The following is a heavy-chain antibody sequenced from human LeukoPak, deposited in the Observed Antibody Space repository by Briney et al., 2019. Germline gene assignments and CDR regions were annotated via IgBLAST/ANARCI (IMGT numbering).Heavy chain of an antibody. D-gene: IGHD3-22*01. CDR3: AKALGRYYDSSGYYAIDY. CDR1: GFTFTSYG. V-gene: IGHV3-23*01. CDR2: IRDSGGST. J-gene: IGHJ4*02. Sequence: GGSLRLSCAASGFTFTSYGMHWVRQAPGKGLEWVSAIRDSGGSTYYTDSVKGRLTISRDNSKNTLYLQMHSLRAEDTAVYYCAKALGRYYDSSGYYAIDYWGQGTLVTVSS.